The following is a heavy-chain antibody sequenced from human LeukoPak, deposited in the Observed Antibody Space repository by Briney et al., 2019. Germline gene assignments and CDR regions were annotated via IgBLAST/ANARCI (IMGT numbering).Heavy chain of an antibody. CDR1: GYTFTGYY. Sequence: GASVKVSCKASGYTFTGYYMHWVRQAPGQGLEWMGWINPSSGGTNYAQKFQGRVTMTRDTSISTAYMELSRLRSDDTAVYYCATIGRAGIAVAGTTGTFDYWGQGTLVTVSS. D-gene: IGHD6-19*01. CDR3: ATIGRAGIAVAGTTGTFDY. J-gene: IGHJ4*02. V-gene: IGHV1-2*02. CDR2: INPSSGGT.